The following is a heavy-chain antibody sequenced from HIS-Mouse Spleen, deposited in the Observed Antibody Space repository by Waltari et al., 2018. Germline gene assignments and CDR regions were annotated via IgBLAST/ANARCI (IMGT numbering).Heavy chain of an antibody. Sequence: QVHLVQSGAEVKKPGASVKVSCKVSGYTLTELSMHWVRQAPGKGLEWMGGFDAEDGEPIYAQKVQGRVTMTEDTSKDTSHMELGGLRSEDTADYYCGTDLPSVVRKYYFYGISVRGQGTTVTVS. J-gene: IGHJ6*02. D-gene: IGHD2-15*01. V-gene: IGHV1-24*01. CDR2: FDAEDGEP. CDR1: GYTLTELS. CDR3: GTDLPSVVRKYYFYGISV.